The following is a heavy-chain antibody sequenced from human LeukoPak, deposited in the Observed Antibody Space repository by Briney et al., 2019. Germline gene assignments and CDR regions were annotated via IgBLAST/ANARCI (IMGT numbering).Heavy chain of an antibody. CDR1: GFTFSNAW. CDR3: TTDRVSITMVQAAPDY. V-gene: IGHV3-15*01. CDR2: IKSKTDGGTT. J-gene: IGHJ4*02. D-gene: IGHD3-10*01. Sequence: GGSLRLSCAASGFTFSNAWMSWVRQAPGKGLEWVGRIKSKTDGGTTDYAAPVKGRFAISRDDSKNTLYLQMNSLKTEDTAVYYCTTDRVSITMVQAAPDYWGQGTLVTVSS.